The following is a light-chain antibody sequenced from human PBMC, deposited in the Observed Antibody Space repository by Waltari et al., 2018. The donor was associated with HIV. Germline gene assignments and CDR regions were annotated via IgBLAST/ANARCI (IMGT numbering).Light chain of an antibody. CDR3: QVWDLSRDHVV. CDR1: KLGDKY. V-gene: IGLV3-1*01. Sequence: SYELTQPPSMSVSPGQTAIIACSGDKLGDKYVCWYQQRPGQSPVMVMYQDTERPSGVPERFSGSNSGNTATLTISRVEAGDEADYYCQVWDLSRDHVVFGGGTKLTVL. CDR2: QDT. J-gene: IGLJ2*01.